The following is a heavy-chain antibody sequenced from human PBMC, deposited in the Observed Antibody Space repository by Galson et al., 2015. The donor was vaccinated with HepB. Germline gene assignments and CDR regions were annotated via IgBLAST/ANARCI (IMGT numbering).Heavy chain of an antibody. Sequence: SVKVSCKASGYTFTSYAMHWVRQAPGQRLEWMGWINAGNGNTKYSQKFQGRVTITRDTSASTAYMELSSLRSEDTAVYYCARGGALGWLQLNTRAPFDYWGQGTLVTVSS. CDR1: GYTFTSYA. CDR3: ARGGALGWLQLNTRAPFDY. V-gene: IGHV1-3*01. J-gene: IGHJ4*02. D-gene: IGHD5-24*01. CDR2: INAGNGNT.